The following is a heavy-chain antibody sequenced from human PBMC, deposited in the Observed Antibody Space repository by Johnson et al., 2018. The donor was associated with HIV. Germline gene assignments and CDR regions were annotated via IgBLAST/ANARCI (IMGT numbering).Heavy chain of an antibody. J-gene: IGHJ3*02. V-gene: IGHV3-23*04. CDR3: AKAPSSSWHAFDI. CDR2: ISGSGGST. D-gene: IGHD6-13*01. Sequence: VQLVESGGGLVQPGGSLRLSCAASGFTFSSYAMSWVRQAPGKGLEWVSAISGSGGSTYYADSVKGRFAISRDTSKNTLYLQMTSLRAEDTAVYYCAKAPSSSWHAFDIWGQGTMVTVSS. CDR1: GFTFSSYA.